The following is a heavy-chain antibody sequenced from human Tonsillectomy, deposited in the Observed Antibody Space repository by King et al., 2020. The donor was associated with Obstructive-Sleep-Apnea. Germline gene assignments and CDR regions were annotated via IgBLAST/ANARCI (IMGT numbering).Heavy chain of an antibody. V-gene: IGHV5-51*01. J-gene: IGHJ4*02. Sequence: QLVQSGAEVKKPGESLKISCKGSVYSFTNYWIAWVRQVPGKGLEWMGIIYPGDSDTTYSPSFRGQVAVSVDKSISTAYLQWSSLKASDTAMYYCGRRNRGTGADYYFDYWGQGTLVTVSS. CDR2: IYPGDSDT. CDR1: VYSFTNYW. CDR3: GRRNRGTGADYYFDY. D-gene: IGHD7-27*01.